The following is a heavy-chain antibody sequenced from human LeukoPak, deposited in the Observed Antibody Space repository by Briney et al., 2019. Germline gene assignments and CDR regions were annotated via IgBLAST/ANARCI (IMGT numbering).Heavy chain of an antibody. CDR1: GYTFTNYY. J-gene: IGHJ4*02. Sequence: ASVKVSCKASGYTFTNYYMHWVRQAPGHGLEWMGWINPNSGGTNYAQRFQGRVTMTRDTSITTAYMELGRLTSDDTAVYYCARNDILTADDYWGQGTLVTVSS. CDR2: INPNSGGT. D-gene: IGHD3-9*01. CDR3: ARNDILTADDY. V-gene: IGHV1-2*02.